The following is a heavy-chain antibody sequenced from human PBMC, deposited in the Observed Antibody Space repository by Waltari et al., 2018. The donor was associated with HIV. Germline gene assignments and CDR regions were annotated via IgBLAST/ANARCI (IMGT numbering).Heavy chain of an antibody. CDR2: ISGRNGDT. J-gene: IGHJ5*02. V-gene: IGHV1-18*01. Sequence: QIQVVQSGGEVKKPGASVKVSCKTSGYNFKNYGIKWVRQAPGQGLEWMGRISGRNGDTMYAQKFQGRVIMTIDTSTNSGYLELQSLTSDDTADYYCARAAYGDFLYSWIDPWGQGTPVIVSS. D-gene: IGHD4-17*01. CDR1: GYNFKNYG. CDR3: ARAAYGDFLYSWIDP.